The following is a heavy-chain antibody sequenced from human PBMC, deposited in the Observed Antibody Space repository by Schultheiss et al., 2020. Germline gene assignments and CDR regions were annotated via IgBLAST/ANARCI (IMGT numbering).Heavy chain of an antibody. D-gene: IGHD3-10*01. CDR1: GFTFDDYA. CDR3: ARAVKVRGEYYYYGMDV. J-gene: IGHJ6*02. V-gene: IGHV3-7*01. CDR2: IKQDGSEK. Sequence: GGSLRLSCAASGFTFDDYAMHWVRQAPGKGLEWVANIKQDGSEKYYVDSVKGRFTIFRDNAKNSLFLQMNSLRAEDTAVYYCARAVKVRGEYYYYGMDVWGQGTTVTVSS.